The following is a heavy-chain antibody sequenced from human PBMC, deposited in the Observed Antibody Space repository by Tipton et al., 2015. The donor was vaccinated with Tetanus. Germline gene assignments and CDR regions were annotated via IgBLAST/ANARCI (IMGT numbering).Heavy chain of an antibody. CDR1: GLFFKNAW. J-gene: IGHJ4*02. CDR2: IKSKTDGGTT. CDR3: TTSAKLGSGSRIDH. Sequence: SLRISCATSGLFFKNAWMHWVRQAPGKGLEWVGRIKSKTDGGTTDYAARVKDRFSISRDDPKETLFLQKNSLKTEDTAAYYYTTSAKLGSGSRIDHWGREPLVVVSP. D-gene: IGHD7-27*01. V-gene: IGHV3-15*07.